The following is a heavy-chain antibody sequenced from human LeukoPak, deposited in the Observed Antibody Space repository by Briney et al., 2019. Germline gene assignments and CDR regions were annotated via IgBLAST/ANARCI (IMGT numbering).Heavy chain of an antibody. V-gene: IGHV3-21*01. CDR1: GFTFSSYS. D-gene: IGHD2-21*02. CDR3: ARDPIVVVTVGGYFDY. CDR2: ISSSSSYI. J-gene: IGHJ4*02. Sequence: GGSLRLSCAASGFTFSSYSMNWVRQAPGKGLEWVSSISSSSSYIYYADSVKGRFTISRDNAKNSLYLQMNSLRAEDTAVYYCARDPIVVVTVGGYFDYWGQGTLVTVSS.